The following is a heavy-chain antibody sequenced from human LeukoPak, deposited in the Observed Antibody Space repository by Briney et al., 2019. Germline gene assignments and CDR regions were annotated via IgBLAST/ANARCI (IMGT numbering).Heavy chain of an antibody. CDR2: IYYSGST. J-gene: IGHJ4*02. CDR1: GGSISSYY. V-gene: IGHV4-59*01. Sequence: SETLSLTCTVSGGSISSYYWSWIRQPPGKGLEWIGYIYYSGSTNYNPSLKSRVTISVDTSKNQFSLKLSSVTAADTAVYYCARKSFHTSSYDYWGQGTLVIVSS. D-gene: IGHD2-2*01. CDR3: ARKSFHTSSYDY.